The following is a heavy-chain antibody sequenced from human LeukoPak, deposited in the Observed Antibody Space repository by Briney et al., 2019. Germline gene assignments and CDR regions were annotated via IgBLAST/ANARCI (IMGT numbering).Heavy chain of an antibody. CDR2: ISAYNGNT. V-gene: IGHV1-18*01. D-gene: IGHD4-17*01. CDR1: GYTFTSYG. J-gene: IGHJ4*02. CDR3: ARDDYGDLSPSVY. Sequence: GASVKVSCKASGYTFTSYGIRWVRQAPGQGPAWMGWISAYNGNTNYAQKLQGRVTMTTDTSTSTAYMELRSLRSDDTAVYYCARDDYGDLSPSVYWGQGTLVTVSS.